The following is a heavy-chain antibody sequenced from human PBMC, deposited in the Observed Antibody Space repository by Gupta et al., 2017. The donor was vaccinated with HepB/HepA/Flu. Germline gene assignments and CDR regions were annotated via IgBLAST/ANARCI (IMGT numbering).Heavy chain of an antibody. CDR2: ISPNSDAA. CDR1: GFTFHNYE. J-gene: IGHJ3*01. Sequence: EVQLLESGGSLVQPGGSLGLSCAAGGFTFHNYEMTWARQTPGKGPEWVSTISPNSDAAYYADSVRGRFTISRDNSRYTLYLQMNSLRADDTAIYYCVKGSAFDFWGQGTMVTVST. V-gene: IGHV3-23*01. CDR3: VKGSAFDF.